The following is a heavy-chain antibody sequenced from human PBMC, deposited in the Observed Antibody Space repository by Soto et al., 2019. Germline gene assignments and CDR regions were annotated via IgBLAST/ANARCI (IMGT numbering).Heavy chain of an antibody. J-gene: IGHJ4*02. Sequence: PGGSLRLSCAASGFTFSSYAMHWVRQAPGKGLEWVAVISYDGSNKYYADSVKGRFTISRDNSKNTLYLQMNSLRAEDTAVYYCARDHYQPDSYWGQGTLVTVSS. CDR1: GFTFSSYA. V-gene: IGHV3-30-3*01. CDR3: ARDHYQPDSY. CDR2: ISYDGSNK. D-gene: IGHD2-2*01.